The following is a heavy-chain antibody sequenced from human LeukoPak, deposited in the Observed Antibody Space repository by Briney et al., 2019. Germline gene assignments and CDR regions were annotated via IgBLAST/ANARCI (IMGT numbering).Heavy chain of an antibody. CDR3: AGRYDSSGYPLH. Sequence: GGSLRLSCAASGFTFSNAWMSWVRQAPGKGLEWVSVIYSGGTTYYADSIKGRFTISRDNSKNTLYLQMNSLRAEDTAVYYCAGRYDSSGYPLHWGQGTLVTVSS. V-gene: IGHV3-53*01. D-gene: IGHD3-22*01. CDR1: GFTFSNAW. CDR2: IYSGGTT. J-gene: IGHJ4*02.